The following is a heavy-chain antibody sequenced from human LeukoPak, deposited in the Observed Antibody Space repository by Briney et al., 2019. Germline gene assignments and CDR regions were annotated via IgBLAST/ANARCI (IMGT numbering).Heavy chain of an antibody. V-gene: IGHV4-61*02. J-gene: IGHJ5*02. Sequence: SETLSLTCTVSGGSISSGSYYCSWIRQPAGKGLEWIGRIYTSGSTNYNPSLKSRVTISVDTSKNQFSLKLSSVTAAYTAVYYCARDLGYSSSSLRWFDPWGQGTLVTVSS. D-gene: IGHD6-6*01. CDR1: GGSISSGSYY. CDR2: IYTSGST. CDR3: ARDLGYSSSSLRWFDP.